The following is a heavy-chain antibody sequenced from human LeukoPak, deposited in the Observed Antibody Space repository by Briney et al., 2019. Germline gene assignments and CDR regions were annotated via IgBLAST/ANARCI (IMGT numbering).Heavy chain of an antibody. D-gene: IGHD3-10*01. J-gene: IGHJ4*02. CDR1: GYTFAGYF. CDR3: ARDQGYGSGGFSFDY. V-gene: IGHV1-2*02. Sequence: ASVKVSCKTSGYTFAGYFVHWVRQAPGQGLEWMGWINPNSGGTNYTQNFQGRVTITRDTSITTAYMELSRLTSDDTALYYCARDQGYGSGGFSFDYWGQGTRVTVSS. CDR2: INPNSGGT.